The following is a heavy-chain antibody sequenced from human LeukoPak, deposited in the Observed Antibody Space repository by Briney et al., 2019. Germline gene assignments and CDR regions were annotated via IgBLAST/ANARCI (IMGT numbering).Heavy chain of an antibody. J-gene: IGHJ4*02. V-gene: IGHV4-30-4*08. D-gene: IGHD3-16*02. CDR1: GGSISSGDYY. CDR2: IYYSGST. CDR3: ARGGDILAKTNFDY. Sequence: SQTLSLTCTVSGGSISSGDYYWSWIRQPPGKGLEWIGYIYYSGSTYYNPSLKSRVTISVDTSKNQFSLKLSSVTAADTAVYYCARGGDILAKTNFDYWGQGTLVTVSS.